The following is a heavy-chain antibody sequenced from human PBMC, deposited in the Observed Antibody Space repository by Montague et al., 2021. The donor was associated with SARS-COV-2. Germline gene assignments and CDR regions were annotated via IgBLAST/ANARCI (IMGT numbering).Heavy chain of an antibody. J-gene: IGHJ2*01. CDR2: IYYSGTT. CDR3: AREVAGDWYFDL. D-gene: IGHD1-1*01. Sequence: SETLSLTCTVSGGSVSSSSYYWAWIRQPPGKGPEWIGSIYYSGTTFYNPSLRSRVTMSVDTSTNQFSLRLSSVTAADTAVFYCAREVAGDWYFDLWGRGTLGTVSS. V-gene: IGHV4-39*02. CDR1: GGSVSSSSYY.